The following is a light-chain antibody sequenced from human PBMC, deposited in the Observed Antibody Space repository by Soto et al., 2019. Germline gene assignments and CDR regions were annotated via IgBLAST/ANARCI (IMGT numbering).Light chain of an antibody. CDR2: GAS. V-gene: IGKV3-15*01. CDR3: QQYNNWPLT. CDR1: QTVNSN. Sequence: EIVMTQSPATLSVSPGERASLSCRASQTVNSNLAWYQQKPGQAPRLFIYGASTRTTGIPARFSGSGSGTEFTLTITSLHSEDFAVYYCQQYNNWPLTFGGGTKVEIK. J-gene: IGKJ4*01.